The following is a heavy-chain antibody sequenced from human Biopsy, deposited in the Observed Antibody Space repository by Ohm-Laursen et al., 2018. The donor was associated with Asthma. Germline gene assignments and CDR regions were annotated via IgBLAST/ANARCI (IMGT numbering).Heavy chain of an antibody. CDR3: ARAVDYSHYYGIDV. J-gene: IGHJ6*02. Sequence: VASVKVSCNTSGYTFNSAGITWVRQAPGQGLEWMGWISVYNGNTKVAQKLQDRVTMITDTSTSTDYMELRSLRSDDTAVYFCARAVDYSHYYGIDVWGQGTTVTVS. V-gene: IGHV1-18*01. D-gene: IGHD3-10*01. CDR2: ISVYNGNT. CDR1: GYTFNSAG.